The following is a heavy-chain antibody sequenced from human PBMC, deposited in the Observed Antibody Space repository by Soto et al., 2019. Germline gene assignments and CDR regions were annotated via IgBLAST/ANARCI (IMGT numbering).Heavy chain of an antibody. CDR1: GGSFSGYY. V-gene: IGHV4-34*01. CDR3: ARGIAMKAAVQGDASDKSYFDS. D-gene: IGHD3-22*01. CDR2: INHSGST. Sequence: KASETLSLTCAVYGGSFSGYYWSWIRQPPEKGLEWIGEINHSGSTNYNPSLKSRVTISVDTSKNQFSLKLRSVTAADSAFYYCARGIAMKAAVQGDASDKSYFDSWGQGTLVTVSS. J-gene: IGHJ4*02.